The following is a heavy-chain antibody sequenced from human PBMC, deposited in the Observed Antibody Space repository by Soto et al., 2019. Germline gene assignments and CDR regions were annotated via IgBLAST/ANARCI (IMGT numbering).Heavy chain of an antibody. CDR1: GFTFSRVS. J-gene: IGHJ4*02. CDR2: ISSASSET. V-gene: IGHV3-21*01. CDR3: ARVDY. Sequence: GGSLRLSCEASGFTFSRVSMNWVRQVPGKGLEWVASISSASSETWYADSGKGRFIISRDNAQNSTFLQMNTLSPEDSAIYYCARVDYWGPGTQVTVSS.